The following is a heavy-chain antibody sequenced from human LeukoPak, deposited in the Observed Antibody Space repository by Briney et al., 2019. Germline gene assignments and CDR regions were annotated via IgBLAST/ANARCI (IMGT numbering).Heavy chain of an antibody. CDR3: ARFITVVTSGAFDI. CDR2: IKHDGSEK. V-gene: IGHV3-7*05. Sequence: GGSLRLSCVASGFTFSSYWMSWVRQAPGKGLEWVANIKHDGSEKYYVDSVKGRFTISRDNAKNSLYLQMNSLRADDTAVYYCARFITVVTSGAFDIWGQGTMVTVSS. CDR1: GFTFSSYW. D-gene: IGHD2-21*02. J-gene: IGHJ3*02.